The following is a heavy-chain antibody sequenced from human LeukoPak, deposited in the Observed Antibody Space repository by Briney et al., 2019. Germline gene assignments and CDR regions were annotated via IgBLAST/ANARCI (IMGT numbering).Heavy chain of an antibody. J-gene: IGHJ5*02. CDR3: ARDSSSWSTGINWFDP. Sequence: GASVKVSCKASGYTFTGYYMHWVRQAPGQGLEWMGWINPNSGGTNYAQKFQGRVTMTRDTSISTAYMELSRLRSDDTAVCYCARDSSSWSTGINWFDPWGQGTLVTVSS. D-gene: IGHD6-13*01. CDR1: GYTFTGYY. V-gene: IGHV1-2*02. CDR2: INPNSGGT.